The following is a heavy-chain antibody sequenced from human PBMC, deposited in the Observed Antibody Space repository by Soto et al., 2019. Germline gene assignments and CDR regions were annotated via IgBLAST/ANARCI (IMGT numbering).Heavy chain of an antibody. V-gene: IGHV3-30-3*01. CDR2: ISYDGSNK. J-gene: IGHJ6*02. D-gene: IGHD1-1*01. CDR3: ARHRLTYNLNDFPYSSYGMHV. Sequence: GGSLRLSCAASGFSFSSYAMHWVRQAPGKGLEWVAVISYDGSNKYYADSVKGRFTISRDNSKNTLYLQMNSLRDEDTTVSYCARHRLTYNLNDFPYSSYGMHVWAQGTTVTASS. CDR1: GFSFSSYA.